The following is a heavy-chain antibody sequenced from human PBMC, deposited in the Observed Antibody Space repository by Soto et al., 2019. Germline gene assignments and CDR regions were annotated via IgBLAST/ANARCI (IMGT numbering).Heavy chain of an antibody. J-gene: IGHJ5*01. CDR2: ISDSGGST. Sequence: VQVLESGGGLVQPGGSLRLSCAVSGFTFSGYAMSWVRQAPGKGLEWVSSISDSGGSTYYADSVKGQFTISRDNSKNTLYLQMNSLRADDTAVYYCARGSLAPDSWGQGTLVTVSS. V-gene: IGHV3-23*01. CDR3: ARGSLAPDS. CDR1: GFTFSGYA. D-gene: IGHD6-6*01.